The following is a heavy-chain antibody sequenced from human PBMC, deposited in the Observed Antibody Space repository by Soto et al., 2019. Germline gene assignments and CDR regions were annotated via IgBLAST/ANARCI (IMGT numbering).Heavy chain of an antibody. V-gene: IGHV3-33*01. CDR3: ARDPLTTRGMDV. D-gene: IGHD4-4*01. CDR1: GFTFSSYG. J-gene: IGHJ6*02. Sequence: PGGSLRLSCAASGFTFSSYGMHWVRQAPGKGLEWVAVIWYDGSNKYYADSVKGRFTISRDNSKNTLYLQMNSLRAEDTAVYYCARDPLTTRGMDVWGQGTTVTVSS. CDR2: IWYDGSNK.